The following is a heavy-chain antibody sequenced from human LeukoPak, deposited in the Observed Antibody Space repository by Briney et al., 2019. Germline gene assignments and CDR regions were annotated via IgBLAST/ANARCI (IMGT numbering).Heavy chain of an antibody. D-gene: IGHD2-15*01. CDR1: GCSLSTSGMG. CDR2: IYWTDEQ. V-gene: IGHV2-5*01. Sequence: SGPTLLNPTQTLTMTCTFSGCSLSTSGMGVGWIRQPPGKALECIALIYWTDEQRYSPSLQSRLTIAKDTSKNEVVLTMTKMDPVDTATYYCALFSPFCSADSCSYCESWGQGTLVTVSS. J-gene: IGHJ4*02. CDR3: ALFSPFCSADSCSYCES.